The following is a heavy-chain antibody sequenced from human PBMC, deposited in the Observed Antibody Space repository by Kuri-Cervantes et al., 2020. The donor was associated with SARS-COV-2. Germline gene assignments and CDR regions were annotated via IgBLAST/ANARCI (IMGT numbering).Heavy chain of an antibody. CDR2: ITGSGTTI. J-gene: IGHJ4*02. CDR3: ASVYDFWSGYYQAYYFDY. CDR1: GFTFSSYD. V-gene: IGHV3-48*04. Sequence: GGSLRLSCAASGFTFSSYDMHWVRQAPGKGLEWVSYITGSGTTIYYADSVKGRFTISRDNAKNSLYLQMNSLRAEDTAVYYCASVYDFWSGYYQAYYFDYWGQGTLVTVSS. D-gene: IGHD3-3*01.